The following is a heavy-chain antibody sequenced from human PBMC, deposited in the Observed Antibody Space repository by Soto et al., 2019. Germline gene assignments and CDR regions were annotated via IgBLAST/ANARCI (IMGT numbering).Heavy chain of an antibody. Sequence: SETLSLTCTVSGGSISRGGYYWSWIRQYPGKGLEWIGYIYYSGTTYYNPSLKSRVTISVDTSNNQFSLKLSSVTAADTAVYYCARDGRWLQNYYYGMDVWGQGTTVTVAS. D-gene: IGHD5-12*01. CDR3: ARDGRWLQNYYYGMDV. V-gene: IGHV4-31*03. CDR2: IYYSGTT. J-gene: IGHJ6*02. CDR1: GGSISRGGYY.